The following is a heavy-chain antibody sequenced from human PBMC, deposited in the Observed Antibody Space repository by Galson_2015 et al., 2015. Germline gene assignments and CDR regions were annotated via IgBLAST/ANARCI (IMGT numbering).Heavy chain of an antibody. CDR3: ARDHCGGDCRYYYYYGMDV. D-gene: IGHD2-21*02. V-gene: IGHV1-18*04. CDR2: ISAYNGNT. CDR1: GYTFTSYG. J-gene: IGHJ6*02. Sequence: SVKVSCKASGYTFTSYGISWVRQAPGRGLEWMGWISAYNGNTNYAQKLQGRVTMTTDTSTSTAYMELRSLRSDDTAVYYCARDHCGGDCRYYYYYGMDVWGQGTTVTVSS.